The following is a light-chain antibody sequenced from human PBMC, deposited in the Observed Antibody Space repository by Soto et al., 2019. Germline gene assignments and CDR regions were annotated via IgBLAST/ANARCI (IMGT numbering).Light chain of an antibody. V-gene: IGKV3D-15*01. CDR2: ATS. Sequence: VMTQSPATLSLSPGERATLPCRASQTVSSNLAWYQQKPGQAPRLLIYATSPRATGIPARFSGSGSGTEFTLTISSLQSEHCAVYHCQQFSNWPPGNTFGGGTKVDIK. CDR3: QQFSNWPPGNT. CDR1: QTVSSN. J-gene: IGKJ4*01.